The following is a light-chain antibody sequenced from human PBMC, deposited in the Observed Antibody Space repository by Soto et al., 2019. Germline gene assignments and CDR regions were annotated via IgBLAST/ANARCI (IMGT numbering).Light chain of an antibody. Sequence: IGLTKSPATLSLSQGGRATLSCRASQSVKTFLVWYQQRPGQAPRLLIHDASHRAAGIPARFSGSGFGTDFTLTISSLEPEDAAVYYCQQRSNWPPIPFGQGTLLAIK. V-gene: IGKV3-11*01. CDR3: QQRSNWPPIP. CDR2: DAS. CDR1: QSVKTF. J-gene: IGKJ5*01.